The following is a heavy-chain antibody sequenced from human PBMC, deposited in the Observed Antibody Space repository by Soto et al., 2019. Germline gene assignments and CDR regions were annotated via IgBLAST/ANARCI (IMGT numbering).Heavy chain of an antibody. V-gene: IGHV1-69*01. CDR1: GGTFSSYA. CDR3: ASSKVGSSRLVYYYYYGIDV. J-gene: IGHJ6*02. D-gene: IGHD6-6*01. Sequence: QVQLVQSGAEVKKPGSSVKVSCKASGGTFSSYAISWVRQAPGQGLEWMGGIIPIFGTANYAQKFQGRVTITADESTSTAYMELSSLRSEDTAVYYCASSKVGSSRLVYYYYYGIDVWGQGTTVTVSS. CDR2: IIPIFGTA.